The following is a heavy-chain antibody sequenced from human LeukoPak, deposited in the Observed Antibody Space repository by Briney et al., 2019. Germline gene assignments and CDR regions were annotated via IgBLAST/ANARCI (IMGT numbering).Heavy chain of an antibody. CDR2: IIPIFGTA. CDR3: ARDAAIVGASGPYYFDC. V-gene: IGHV1-69*13. J-gene: IGHJ4*02. CDR1: GGTFSSYA. Sequence: ASVKVSCKASGGTFSSYAISWVRQAPGQGLEWMGGIIPIFGTANYAQKFQGRVTITADESTSTAYMELSSLRSEDTAVYYCARDAAIVGASGPYYFDCWGQGTLVTVSS. D-gene: IGHD1-26*01.